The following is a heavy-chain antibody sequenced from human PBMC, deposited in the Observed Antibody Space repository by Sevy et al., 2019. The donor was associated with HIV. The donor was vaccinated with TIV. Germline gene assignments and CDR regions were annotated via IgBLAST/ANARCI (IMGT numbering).Heavy chain of an antibody. V-gene: IGHV3-48*01. D-gene: IGHD5-18*01. J-gene: IGHJ6*02. CDR3: AREDTKYYYGMDV. CDR2: ISSSSSTI. Sequence: GGSLRLSCAASGFTFSSYSMNWVRQAPGKGLEWVSYISSSSSTIYYADSVKGRFTISGDNAKNSLYLQMNSLRAEDTAVYYCAREDTKYYYGMDVWGQGTTVTVSS. CDR1: GFTFSSYS.